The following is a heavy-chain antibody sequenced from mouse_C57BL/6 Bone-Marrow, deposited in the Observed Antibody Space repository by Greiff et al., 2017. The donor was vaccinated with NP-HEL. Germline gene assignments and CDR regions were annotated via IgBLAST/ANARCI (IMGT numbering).Heavy chain of an antibody. D-gene: IGHD2-2*01. Sequence: VQLQQSGAELARPGASVKLSCKASGYTFTGYGISWVKQRTGQGLEWIGEIYPRSGNTYYNEKFKGKATLTADKSSSTAYMELRSLTSEDSAVYFCARTRGYDGGAWFAYWGQGTLVTVSA. CDR1: GYTFTGYG. CDR2: IYPRSGNT. CDR3: ARTRGYDGGAWFAY. V-gene: IGHV1-81*01. J-gene: IGHJ3*01.